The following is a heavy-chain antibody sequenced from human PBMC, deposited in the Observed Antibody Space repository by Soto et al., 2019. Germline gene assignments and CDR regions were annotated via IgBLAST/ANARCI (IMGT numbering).Heavy chain of an antibody. Sequence: RGSLRLSCAASGFTFSSYVMSWVRQAPGKGLEWVSAISGSGGTTYYADSVQGRFTISRGNSRNALYLQMNGLRAEDTAVYFCAKLLGSGIYFPHGYWGQGTLVTVSS. CDR3: AKLLGSGIYFPHGY. CDR1: GFTFSSYV. J-gene: IGHJ4*02. CDR2: ISGSGGTT. V-gene: IGHV3-23*01. D-gene: IGHD3-10*01.